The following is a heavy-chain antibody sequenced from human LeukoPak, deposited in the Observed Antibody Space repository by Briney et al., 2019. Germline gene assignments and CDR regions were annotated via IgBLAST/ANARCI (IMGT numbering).Heavy chain of an antibody. CDR2: ITNDGSKK. Sequence: PGGSLRLSCAASGFTFSTYCMNWVRQAPGKGLEWVAVITNDGSKKYYADSVKGRFTISRDNSKNTLYLQMNSLRAEDTAVYYCARDSRARHIVVVTAIPAMFDYWGQGTLVTVSS. J-gene: IGHJ4*02. CDR3: ARDSRARHIVVVTAIPAMFDY. D-gene: IGHD2-21*02. V-gene: IGHV3-30*03. CDR1: GFTFSTYC.